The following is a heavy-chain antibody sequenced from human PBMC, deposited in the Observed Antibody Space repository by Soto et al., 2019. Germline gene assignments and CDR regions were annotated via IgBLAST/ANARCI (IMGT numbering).Heavy chain of an antibody. J-gene: IGHJ4*02. CDR2: IYHSGST. Sequence: QLQLRESGSGLVKPSQTLSLTCAVSGGSISSGGYSWSWIRQPPGKGLEWIGYIYHSGSTYYNPSLKSRVTISVDRSKNQFSLKLSSVTAADTAVYYCARGAPVVNDYWGQGTLVTVCS. CDR3: ARGAPVVNDY. CDR1: GGSISSGGYS. V-gene: IGHV4-30-2*01. D-gene: IGHD3-22*01.